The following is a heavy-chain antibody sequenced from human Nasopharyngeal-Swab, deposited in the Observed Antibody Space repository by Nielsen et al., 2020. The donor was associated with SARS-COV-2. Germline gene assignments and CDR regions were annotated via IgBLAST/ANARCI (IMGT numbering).Heavy chain of an antibody. CDR2: INPSGGST. Sequence: ASVKVSCKASGYTFTNHFMHWVRQAPGQGLEWMGMINPSGGSTGYAQNFQGRVTVTRDTSTSTVYMELSSLSSEDTAVYYCARGMSIFGVVNYYYGMDVWGQGTTVTVSS. D-gene: IGHD3-3*01. J-gene: IGHJ6*02. CDR1: GYTFTNHF. CDR3: ARGMSIFGVVNYYYGMDV. V-gene: IGHV1-46*01.